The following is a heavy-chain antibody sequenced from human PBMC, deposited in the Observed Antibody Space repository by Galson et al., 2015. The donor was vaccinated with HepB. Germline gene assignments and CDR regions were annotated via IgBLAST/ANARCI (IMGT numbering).Heavy chain of an antibody. Sequence: SLRLSCAASGLIFSTYSMNWFRQAPGKGLEWVSYISSSSSTIYYADSVKGRFTISRDNAKNSLYLQMNSLRAEDTAVYYCARRLKYYDSSGYYSYFDYWGQGTLVTVSS. V-gene: IGHV3-48*01. CDR2: ISSSSSTI. CDR3: ARRLKYYDSSGYYSYFDY. D-gene: IGHD3-22*01. J-gene: IGHJ4*02. CDR1: GLIFSTYS.